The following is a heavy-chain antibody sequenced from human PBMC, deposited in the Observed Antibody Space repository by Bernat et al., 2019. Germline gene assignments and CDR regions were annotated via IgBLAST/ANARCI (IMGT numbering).Heavy chain of an antibody. Sequence: QVQLVESGGGVVQPGRSLRLSCAASGFTFSSYGMHWVRQAPGKGLEWVAVISYDGSNKYYADSMKGRFTISRDNSKNTLYLQMNSLRAEDTAVYYCAKSRGKQWLKDAFDIWGQGTTVTVPS. CDR1: GFTFSSYG. V-gene: IGHV3-30*18. CDR2: ISYDGSNK. D-gene: IGHD6-19*01. CDR3: AKSRGKQWLKDAFDI. J-gene: IGHJ3*02.